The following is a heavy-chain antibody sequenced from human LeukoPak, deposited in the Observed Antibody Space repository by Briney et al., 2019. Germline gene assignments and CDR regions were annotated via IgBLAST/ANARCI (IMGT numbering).Heavy chain of an antibody. CDR2: IIPIFGTA. V-gene: IGHV1-69*05. CDR3: AREGMTTVSQPNYYYYMDV. CDR1: GGTFSSYA. Sequence: SVKVSCTASGGTFSSYAISWVRQAPGQGLEWMGGIIPIFGTANYAQKFQGRVTITTDESTSTAYMELSSLRSEDTAVYYCAREGMTTVSQPNYYYYMDVWGKGTTVTVSS. D-gene: IGHD4-11*01. J-gene: IGHJ6*03.